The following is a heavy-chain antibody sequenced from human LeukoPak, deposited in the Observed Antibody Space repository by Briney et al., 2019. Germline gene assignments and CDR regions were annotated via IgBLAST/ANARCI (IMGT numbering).Heavy chain of an antibody. Sequence: ASVKVSCKPSGYTFTRYGISWVRQAPGQGLEWMGWISAYNGNTNYAQKLQGRVTMTTDTSTSTAYMELRSLRSDDTAVYYCARDWPRFWSGYYPFDYWGQGTLVTVSS. J-gene: IGHJ4*02. CDR1: GYTFTRYG. D-gene: IGHD3-3*01. V-gene: IGHV1-18*01. CDR2: ISAYNGNT. CDR3: ARDWPRFWSGYYPFDY.